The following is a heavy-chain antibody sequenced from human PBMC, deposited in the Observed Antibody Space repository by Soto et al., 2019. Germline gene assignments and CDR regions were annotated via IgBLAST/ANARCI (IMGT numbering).Heavy chain of an antibody. V-gene: IGHV3-48*02. CDR2: ISSSSSTI. CDR1: GFTFSSYS. Sequence: GGSLRLSCAASGFTFSSYSMNWVRQAPGKGLKWVSYISSSSSTIYYADSVKGRFTISRDNAKNSLYLQMNSLRDEDTAVYYCARETRMTRYYYGMDVWGQGTTVTVSS. J-gene: IGHJ6*02. D-gene: IGHD4-17*01. CDR3: ARETRMTRYYYGMDV.